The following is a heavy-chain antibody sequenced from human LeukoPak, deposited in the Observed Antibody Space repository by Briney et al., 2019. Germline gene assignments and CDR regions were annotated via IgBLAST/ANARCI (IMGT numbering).Heavy chain of an antibody. Sequence: EASVTVSCKASGYTFTSHDINWVRQAAGQGLEWMGWMNPTSGYTGYAQKFQGRITLTRDTSISTAYMELSSLRSDDTAVYYCARMRGYSLGYWYLDVWGRGTLVSVSS. CDR2: MNPTSGYT. D-gene: IGHD5-18*01. CDR1: GYTFTSHD. J-gene: IGHJ2*01. CDR3: ARMRGYSLGYWYLDV. V-gene: IGHV1-8*01.